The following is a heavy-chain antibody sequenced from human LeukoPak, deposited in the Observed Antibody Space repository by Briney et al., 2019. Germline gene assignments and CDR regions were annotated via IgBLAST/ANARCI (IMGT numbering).Heavy chain of an antibody. CDR2: INHSGST. D-gene: IGHD3-3*01. Sequence: SETLSLTCAVYGGSLSGYYWSWIRQPPGKGLEWIGEINHSGSTNYNPSLKSRVTISVDTSKNQFSLKLSSVTAADTAVYYCARAPYDFWSGYLNWFDPWGQGTLVTVSS. CDR3: ARAPYDFWSGYLNWFDP. J-gene: IGHJ5*02. CDR1: GGSLSGYY. V-gene: IGHV4-34*01.